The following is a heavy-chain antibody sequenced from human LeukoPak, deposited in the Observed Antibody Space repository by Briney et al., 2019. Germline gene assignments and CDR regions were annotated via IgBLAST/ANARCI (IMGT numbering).Heavy chain of an antibody. J-gene: IGHJ6*02. Sequence: SGTPSLTCPVSGGSINSYLWGWVRQPPGEGPGGGGDFFYSGSTNYNPSLKSRVTISVDTSKNQFSLKLSSVTAADTAVYYCARGQIVGATEVYYYGMDIWGQGTTVTVSS. CDR3: ARGQIVGATEVYYYGMDI. CDR1: GGSINSYL. D-gene: IGHD1-26*01. CDR2: FFYSGST. V-gene: IGHV4-59*12.